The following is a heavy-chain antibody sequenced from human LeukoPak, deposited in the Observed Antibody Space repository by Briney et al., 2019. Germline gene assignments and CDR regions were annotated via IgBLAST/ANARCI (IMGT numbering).Heavy chain of an antibody. J-gene: IGHJ4*02. Sequence: SETLSLTCAVSGGSITTSAYYLHWIRQPPGKGLEWVGTMYYSGSTYYNPSLKSRVNISLDTSKSQFSLKLSSVTAADTAVYYCARGMGATLFDYWGQGTLVTVSS. CDR2: MYYSGST. V-gene: IGHV4-39*07. D-gene: IGHD1-26*01. CDR1: GGSITTSAYY. CDR3: ARGMGATLFDY.